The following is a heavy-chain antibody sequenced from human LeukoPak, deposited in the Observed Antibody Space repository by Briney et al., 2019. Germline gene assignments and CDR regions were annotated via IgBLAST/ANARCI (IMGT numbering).Heavy chain of an antibody. D-gene: IGHD2-15*01. CDR1: GGSFSGYY. Sequence: SETLSLTCAVYGGSFSGYYWSWIRQPPGKGLEWIGEINHSGSTNYNPSLKSRVTISVDTSKNQVSLKLSSVTAADTAVYYCARGTSGGGNDIWGQGTMVTVSS. CDR2: INHSGST. CDR3: ARGTSGGGNDI. J-gene: IGHJ3*02. V-gene: IGHV4-34*01.